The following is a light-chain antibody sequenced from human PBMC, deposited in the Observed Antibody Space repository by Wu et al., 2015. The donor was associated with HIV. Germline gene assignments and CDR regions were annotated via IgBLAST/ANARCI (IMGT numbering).Light chain of an antibody. CDR1: QSVSSY. V-gene: IGKV3-11*01. J-gene: IGKJ1*01. Sequence: EIVLTQSPATLSLSPGERATLSCRASQSVSSYLAWYQHKPGQAPRLLIYDASNRATGIPARFSGSGSGTDFTLTISSLEPEDFAIYYCQQRSSWPPWTFGQGTKVELK. CDR2: DAS. CDR3: QQRSSWPPWT.